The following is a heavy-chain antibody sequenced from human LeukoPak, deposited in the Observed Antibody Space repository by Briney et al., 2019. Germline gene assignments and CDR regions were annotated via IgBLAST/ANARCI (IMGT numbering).Heavy chain of an antibody. J-gene: IGHJ3*02. V-gene: IGHV4-39*07. D-gene: IGHD6-19*01. CDR2: IYYSGST. CDR3: ARESGSRSGWYSQDAFDI. Sequence: SETLSLTCTVSGGSISSSSYYWGWIRQPPGKGLEWIGSIYYSGSTYYNPSLKSRVTISVDTSKNQFSLKLSSVTAADTAVYYCARESGSRSGWYSQDAFDIWGQGTMVTVSS. CDR1: GGSISSSSYY.